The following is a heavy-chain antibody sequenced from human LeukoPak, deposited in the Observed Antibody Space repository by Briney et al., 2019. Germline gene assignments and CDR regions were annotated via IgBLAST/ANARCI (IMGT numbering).Heavy chain of an antibody. V-gene: IGHV1-69*04. CDR1: GGTFSSYA. D-gene: IGHD2-15*01. Sequence: GASVKVSCKASGGTFSSYAISWVRQAPGQGLEWMGRIIPIFGIANYAQKFQGRVTITADKSTSTAYMELSSLRSEDTAVYYCARDCSGGSCYYYYGMDVSGQGTTVTVSS. CDR2: IIPIFGIA. CDR3: ARDCSGGSCYYYYGMDV. J-gene: IGHJ6*02.